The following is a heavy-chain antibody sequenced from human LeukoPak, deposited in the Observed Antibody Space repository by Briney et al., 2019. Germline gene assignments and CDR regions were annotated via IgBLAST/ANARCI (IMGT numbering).Heavy chain of an antibody. CDR2: INHSGST. CDR3: ARSDSSGYSFGY. Sequence: PSETLSLTCVVYGGXFSDYYWTWIRQPPGKGLEWLGEINHSGSTNYNPSLKSRVIMSVDTSKNQFSLKLSSVTAADTAVYYCARSDSSGYSFGYWGQGTLVTVSS. J-gene: IGHJ4*02. V-gene: IGHV4-34*01. CDR1: GGXFSDYY. D-gene: IGHD3-22*01.